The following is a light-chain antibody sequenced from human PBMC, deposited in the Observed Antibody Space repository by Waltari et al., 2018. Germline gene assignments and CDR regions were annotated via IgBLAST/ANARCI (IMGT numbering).Light chain of an antibody. CDR1: QGIRKD. Sequence: DIQMNQSPSSLSASIGDRVTITCRASQGIRKDLGWFQQKPGKAPRRLIYGASTLQDGVPSRFSGSGSGTDFTLTIVSLQPEDFATYFCLQHNTYPFTFGPGTKVDV. J-gene: IGKJ3*01. CDR3: LQHNTYPFT. CDR2: GAS. V-gene: IGKV1-17*01.